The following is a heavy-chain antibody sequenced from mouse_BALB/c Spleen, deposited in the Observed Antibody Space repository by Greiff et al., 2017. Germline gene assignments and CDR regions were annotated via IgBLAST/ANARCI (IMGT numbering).Heavy chain of an antibody. J-gene: IGHJ4*01. CDR3: ARDNRWLLPFYAMDY. V-gene: IGHV5-6-3*01. Sequence: EVQLVESGGGLVQPGGSLKLSCAASGFTFSSYGMSWVRQTPDKRLELVATINSNGGSTYYPDSVKGRFTISRDNAKNTLYLQMSSLKSEDTAMYYCARDNRWLLPFYAMDYWGQGTSVTVSS. CDR2: INSNGGST. D-gene: IGHD2-3*01. CDR1: GFTFSSYG.